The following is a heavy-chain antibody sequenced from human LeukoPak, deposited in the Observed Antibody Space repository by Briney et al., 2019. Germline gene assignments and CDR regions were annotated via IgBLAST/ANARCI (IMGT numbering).Heavy chain of an antibody. V-gene: IGHV3-30*18. CDR2: ISFDGSYK. D-gene: IGHD6-13*01. Sequence: GGSLRLSCAASGFTFSNYGMQWVRQAPGKGLEWVAVISFDGSYKYYADSVKGRFTISRDNSQNTLYLQMNSLRAEDTAVYYCAKDGVTAAGYYFEYWGQGTLVTVSS. CDR1: GFTFSNYG. CDR3: AKDGVTAAGYYFEY. J-gene: IGHJ4*02.